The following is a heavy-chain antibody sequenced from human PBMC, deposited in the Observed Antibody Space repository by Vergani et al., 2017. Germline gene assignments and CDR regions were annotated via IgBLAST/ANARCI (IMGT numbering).Heavy chain of an antibody. D-gene: IGHD1-7*01. J-gene: IGHJ4*02. V-gene: IGHV1-45*02. CDR2: ITPFNGNT. Sequence: QMQLVQSGAEVKKTGSSVKVSCKASGYTFTYRYLHWVRQAPGQALEWMGWITPFNGNTNYAQKFQDRVTITRDRSMSTAYMELSSLRSEDTAMYYCARGHRDNWNYGYWGQGTLVTVSS. CDR1: GYTFTYRY. CDR3: ARGHRDNWNYGY.